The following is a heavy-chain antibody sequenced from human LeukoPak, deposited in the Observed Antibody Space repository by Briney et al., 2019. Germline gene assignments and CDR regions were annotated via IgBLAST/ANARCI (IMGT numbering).Heavy chain of an antibody. CDR2: IYYSGST. CDR1: GGSISSSSYY. D-gene: IGHD2-2*02. J-gene: IGHJ6*03. CDR3: ASLGVVPAAIGGNYYYYYMDV. Sequence: SETLSLTCTVSGGSISSSSYYWGWIRQPPGKGLGWIGSIYYSGSTYYNPSLKSRVTISVDTSKNQFSLKLSSVTAADTAVYYCASLGVVPAAIGGNYYYYYMDVWGKGTTVTVSS. V-gene: IGHV4-39*01.